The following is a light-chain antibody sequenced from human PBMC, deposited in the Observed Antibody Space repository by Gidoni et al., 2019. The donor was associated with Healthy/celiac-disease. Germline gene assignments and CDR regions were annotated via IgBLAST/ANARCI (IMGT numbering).Light chain of an antibody. V-gene: IGKV3-20*01. CDR2: GAS. J-gene: IGKJ1*01. Sequence: EIALTQSPGTLSLSPGERATLSCRASQSVSSSYLAWYQQKPGQAPRLLIYGASSRATGIPDRFSGSGSGTDFTLTISRLEPEDFAVYYCQQYGSPFGQGTKVEIK. CDR1: QSVSSSY. CDR3: QQYGSP.